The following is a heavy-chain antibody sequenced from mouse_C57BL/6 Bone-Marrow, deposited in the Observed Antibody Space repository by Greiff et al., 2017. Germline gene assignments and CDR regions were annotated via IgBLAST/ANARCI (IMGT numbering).Heavy chain of an antibody. CDR2: ILPGSGST. Sequence: QVQLQQSGADLMKPGASVKLSCKATGYTFTGYWIEWVQQSPGNGLEWIGEILPGSGSTYYNEKFKGQATFTADTSSNTVYMQLSSLTTEDSANYYWASKDYYGSSFVGWYVDVRGTEATVTVSS. CDR1: GYTFTGYW. V-gene: IGHV1-9*01. CDR3: ASKDYYGSSFVGWYVDV. D-gene: IGHD1-1*01. J-gene: IGHJ1*03.